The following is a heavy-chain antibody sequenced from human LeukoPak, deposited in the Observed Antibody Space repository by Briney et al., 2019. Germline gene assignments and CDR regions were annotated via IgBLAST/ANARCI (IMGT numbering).Heavy chain of an antibody. V-gene: IGHV4-34*01. CDR2: INHSGST. CDR3: ARGQAFTIFGVVRRYNWFDP. D-gene: IGHD3-3*01. CDR1: GGSFSGYY. J-gene: IGHJ5*02. Sequence: SETLSFTCAVYGGSFSGYYWSWIRQPPGKGLEWIGEINHSGSTNYNPSLKSRVTISVDTSKNQFSLKLSSVTAADTAVYYCARGQAFTIFGVVRRYNWFDPWGQGTLVTVSS.